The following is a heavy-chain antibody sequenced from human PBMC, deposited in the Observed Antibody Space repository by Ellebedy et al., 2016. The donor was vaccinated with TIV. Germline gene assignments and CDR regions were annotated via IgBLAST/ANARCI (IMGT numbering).Heavy chain of an antibody. Sequence: GGSLRLSCAASGFTFNSYGMHWVRQAPGKGLDGVAVISYDGSNKYYADSVKGRFTISRDISMNTMYLQMNSLRAEDTAVYYCEKDGGSGVWGSYRYYDYWGQGTLVTVSS. V-gene: IGHV3-30*18. J-gene: IGHJ4*02. D-gene: IGHD3-16*02. CDR3: EKDGGSGVWGSYRYYDY. CDR1: GFTFNSYG. CDR2: ISYDGSNK.